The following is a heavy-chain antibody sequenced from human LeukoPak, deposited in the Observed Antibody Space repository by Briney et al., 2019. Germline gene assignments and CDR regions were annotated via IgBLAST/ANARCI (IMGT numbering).Heavy chain of an antibody. CDR1: GFTFDDYG. J-gene: IGHJ6*03. Sequence: GGSLRLSCAASGFTFDDYGMSWVRQAPGKGLEWVSGINWNGGSTGCADSVKGRFTISRDNAKNSLYLQMNSLRAEDTALYYCARVPRLSLYYYYYYYMDVWGKGTTVTVSS. CDR2: INWNGGST. CDR3: ARVPRLSLYYYYYYYMDV. V-gene: IGHV3-20*04. D-gene: IGHD3-16*02.